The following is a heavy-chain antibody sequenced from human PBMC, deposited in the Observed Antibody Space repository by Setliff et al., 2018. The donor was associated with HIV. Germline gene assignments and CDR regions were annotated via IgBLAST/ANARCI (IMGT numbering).Heavy chain of an antibody. V-gene: IGHV4-38-2*02. J-gene: IGHJ6*02. Sequence: PSETLSLTCSVSGYSINSAYYWGWIRHPPGKGLEWIGSIYHSGSTYYNPSLKSRVTISVDTSKNQFSLKLSSVTAADTAVYYCARRPAGAVAGGYGMDVWAKGPRSPSP. CDR3: ARRPAGAVAGGYGMDV. CDR1: GYSINSAYY. D-gene: IGHD6-19*01. CDR2: IYHSGST.